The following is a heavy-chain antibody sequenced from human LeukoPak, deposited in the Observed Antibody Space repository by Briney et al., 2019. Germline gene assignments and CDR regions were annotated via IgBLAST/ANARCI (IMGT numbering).Heavy chain of an antibody. Sequence: SETLSLTCTVSGGSISSDYWSWIRQPDGKGPEWIGRIYTSGSTNYNPSLKSRVSMSVDTSTNQFSLKLSSVTAADTAVYYCARDSLVHPNRWFDPWGQGTLVIVSS. V-gene: IGHV4-4*07. CDR3: ARDSLVHPNRWFDP. J-gene: IGHJ5*02. CDR1: GGSISSDY. D-gene: IGHD6-13*01. CDR2: IYTSGST.